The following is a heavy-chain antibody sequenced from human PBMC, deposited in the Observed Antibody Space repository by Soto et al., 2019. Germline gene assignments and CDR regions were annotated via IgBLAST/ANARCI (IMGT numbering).Heavy chain of an antibody. CDR2: IYYSGST. D-gene: IGHD5-12*01. CDR1: GGSISSYY. CDR3: ARQNVIRRYSGYDFLVNPLDY. V-gene: IGHV4-59*01. J-gene: IGHJ4*02. Sequence: SETLSLTCTVSGGSISSYYWSWIRQPPGKGLEWIGYIYYSGSTNYNPSLKSRVTISVDTSKNQFSLKLSSVTAADTAVYYCARQNVIRRYSGYDFLVNPLDYWGQGTLVTVSS.